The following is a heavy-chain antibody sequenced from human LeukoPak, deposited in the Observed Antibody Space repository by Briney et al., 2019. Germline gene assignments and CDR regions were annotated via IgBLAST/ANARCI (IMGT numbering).Heavy chain of an antibody. CDR3: ARDLYLLRGYSVYEARWQLYGMDV. Sequence: GRSMRLSSPASALTFTSYEMNCDRHAPGGGLEWVSYISSSGSTIYYADSVKGRFTISRDNAKNSLYLQMNSLRAEDTAVYYCARDLYLLRGYSVYEARWQLYGMDVWGRGTTVTVSS. CDR2: ISSSGSTI. CDR1: ALTFTSYE. J-gene: IGHJ6*02. V-gene: IGHV3-48*03. D-gene: IGHD5/OR15-5a*01.